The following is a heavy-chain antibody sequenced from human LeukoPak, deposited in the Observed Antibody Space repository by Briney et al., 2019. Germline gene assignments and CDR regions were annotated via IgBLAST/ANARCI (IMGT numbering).Heavy chain of an antibody. V-gene: IGHV4-4*07. J-gene: IGHJ4*02. CDR1: GGSISSYY. D-gene: IGHD3-16*01. CDR3: ATTDTFGGVIFDY. Sequence: SETLSLTCTVSGGSISSYYWSWLRQPAGKRLEWIGRIYTSGSTNYNPSLKSRVTMSVDTSKNQFSLKLSSVTAADTAVYYCATTDTFGGVIFDYWGQGTLVTVSS. CDR2: IYTSGST.